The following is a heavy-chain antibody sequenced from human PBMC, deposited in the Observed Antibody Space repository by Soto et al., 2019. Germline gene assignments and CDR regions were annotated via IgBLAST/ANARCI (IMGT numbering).Heavy chain of an antibody. CDR2: ISGSGDNT. V-gene: IGHV3-23*01. D-gene: IGHD2-15*01. Sequence: EVQLLESGGGLVQPGGSLRLSCAASGFTFSNYFISWVRQAPGKGLEWVSAISGSGDNTYYADSVKGRFTIYGDISKNTLYLQMNSLRAEDTAVYYCAKGYYCGVISCWGLKGSGGQGTLVTVSS. J-gene: IGHJ4*02. CDR3: AKGYYCGVISCWGLKGS. CDR1: GFTFSNYF.